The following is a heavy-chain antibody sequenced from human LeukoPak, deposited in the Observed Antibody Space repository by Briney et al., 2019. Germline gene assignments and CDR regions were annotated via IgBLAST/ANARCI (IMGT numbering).Heavy chain of an antibody. V-gene: IGHV3-21*01. CDR3: ARSAPTMIVVDGGY. D-gene: IGHD3-22*01. CDR2: ISSSSSYI. J-gene: IGHJ4*02. Sequence: PGGSLRLSCVVSGFIFSDYGMNWVRQAPGKGLEWVSSISSSSSYIYYADSVKGRFTISRDNAKNSLYLQMNSLRAEDTAVYYCARSAPTMIVVDGGYWGQGTLVTVSS. CDR1: GFIFSDYG.